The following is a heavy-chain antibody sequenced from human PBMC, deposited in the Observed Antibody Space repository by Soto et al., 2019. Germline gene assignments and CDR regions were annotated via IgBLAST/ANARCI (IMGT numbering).Heavy chain of an antibody. D-gene: IGHD3-16*02. V-gene: IGHV1-18*04. CDR1: GYSFTSNA. CDR3: ARVWGSYRAPSGGAGFDP. CDR2: ISTYSGDP. Sequence: GASEKVSCKTSGYSFTSNAITWVRQAPGQGLEWMGWISTYSGDPNYAQKFQGRVTMTTDTSTNTAYMELRNLRSDDTAVYYCARVWGSYRAPSGGAGFDPWGQGTLVTVSS. J-gene: IGHJ5*02.